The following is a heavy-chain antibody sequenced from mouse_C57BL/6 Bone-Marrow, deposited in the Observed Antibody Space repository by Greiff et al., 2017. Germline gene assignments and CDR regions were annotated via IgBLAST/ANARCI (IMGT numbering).Heavy chain of an antibody. CDR2: IDTSDSYT. CDR3: ARDRGYYFDY. D-gene: IGHD2-14*01. Sequence: QVQLQQPGAELVMPGASVKLSCKASGFTSYWIHWVKQRPGQGLGWIGEIDTSDSYTNYNQKFKGKSTLTVDKSSSTAYMQLSGLTSEDSAVYYCARDRGYYFDYWGQGTTLTVSS. V-gene: IGHV1-69*01. CDR1: GFTSYW. J-gene: IGHJ2*01.